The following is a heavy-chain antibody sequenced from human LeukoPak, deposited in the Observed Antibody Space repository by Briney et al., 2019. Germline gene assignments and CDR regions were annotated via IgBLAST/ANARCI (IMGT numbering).Heavy chain of an antibody. J-gene: IGHJ4*02. CDR3: ASADGTVADY. CDR1: GYSISSGYY. Sequence: PSETLSLTCAVSGYSISSGYYWGRIRPPPGKGLEWIGSIYHSGSTYYNPSLKSRVTISVDTSKNQFSLKLSSVTAADTAVYYCASADGTVADYWGQGTLVTVSS. CDR2: IYHSGST. V-gene: IGHV4-38-2*01. D-gene: IGHD4-17*01.